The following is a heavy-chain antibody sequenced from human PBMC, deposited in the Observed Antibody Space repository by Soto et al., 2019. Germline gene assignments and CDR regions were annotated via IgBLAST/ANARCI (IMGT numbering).Heavy chain of an antibody. CDR2: ISAYNGNT. Sequence: GASVKVSCKASRYTFTSYGISWVRQAPGQGLEWMGWISAYNGNTNYAQKLQGRVTMTTDTSTSTAYMELRSLRSDDTAVYYCARGWGATVTYRGGMDVWGQGTTVTVSS. CDR1: RYTFTSYG. D-gene: IGHD4-4*01. V-gene: IGHV1-18*04. J-gene: IGHJ6*02. CDR3: ARGWGATVTYRGGMDV.